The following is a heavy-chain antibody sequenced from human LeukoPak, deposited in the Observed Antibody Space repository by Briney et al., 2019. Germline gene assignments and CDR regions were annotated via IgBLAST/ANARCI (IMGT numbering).Heavy chain of an antibody. CDR1: GFTVSSNY. Sequence: GGSLRLSCAASGFTVSSNYMSWVRQAPGKGLEWVSVIYSGGSTHYADSVKGRFIISRDNPKNTLYLQMNSLRAEDTAVYYCARWGYSGGLDYWGQGTLVTVSS. V-gene: IGHV3-66*01. CDR2: IYSGGST. J-gene: IGHJ4*02. CDR3: ARWGYSGGLDY. D-gene: IGHD5-12*01.